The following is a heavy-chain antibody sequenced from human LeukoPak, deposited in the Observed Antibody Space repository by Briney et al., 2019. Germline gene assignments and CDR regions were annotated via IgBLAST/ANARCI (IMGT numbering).Heavy chain of an antibody. CDR1: GYTFTGYY. D-gene: IGHD5-18*01. J-gene: IGHJ6*03. CDR3: ARGGGVDTALVYYYYYYMDV. V-gene: IGHV1-2*02. CDR2: INPNSGGT. Sequence: ASVKVSCKASGYTFTGYYMHWVRQAPGQGLEWMGWINPNSGGTNYAQKFQGRVTITADKSTSTAYMELSSLRSEDTAVYYCARGGGVDTALVYYYYYYMDVWGKGTTVTVSS.